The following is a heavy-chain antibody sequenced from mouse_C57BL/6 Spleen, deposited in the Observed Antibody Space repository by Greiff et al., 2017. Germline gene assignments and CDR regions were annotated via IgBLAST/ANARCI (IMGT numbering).Heavy chain of an antibody. CDR1: GYTFTSYW. Sequence: QVQLQQPGAELVKPGASVKLSCKASGYTFTSYWLHWVKQRPGQGLEWIGMIHPNSGSTNYNEKFKSKATLTVDKSSSTVYMQLNSLTSEDTAVYYCARITTVLAGDYWGQGTTLTVSS. V-gene: IGHV1-64*01. J-gene: IGHJ2*01. CDR3: ARITTVLAGDY. D-gene: IGHD1-1*01. CDR2: IHPNSGST.